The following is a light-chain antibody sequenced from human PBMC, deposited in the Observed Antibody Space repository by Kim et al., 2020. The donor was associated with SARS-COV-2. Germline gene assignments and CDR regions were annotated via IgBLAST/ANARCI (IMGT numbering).Light chain of an antibody. Sequence: QSVLTQPPSVSGASGQRVTISRTGSSSNIGAGYDVHWYQQLPGTAPKLLIYGNSNRPSGVPDRFSGSKSGTSASLAITGLQAEDEADYYCQSYDSSLRGVFGTGTKVTVL. V-gene: IGLV1-40*01. CDR2: GNS. CDR3: QSYDSSLRGV. J-gene: IGLJ1*01. CDR1: SSNIGAGYD.